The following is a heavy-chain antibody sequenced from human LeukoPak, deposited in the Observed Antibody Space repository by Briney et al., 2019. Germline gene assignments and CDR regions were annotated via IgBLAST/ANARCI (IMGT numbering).Heavy chain of an antibody. CDR2: IRSKAYGGTT. V-gene: IGHV3-49*04. CDR3: TREKYYYDSSGSIRIPHDAFDI. D-gene: IGHD3-22*01. J-gene: IGHJ3*02. CDR1: GFTFGDYA. Sequence: GGSLRLSCTASGFTFGDYAMSWVRQAPGKGLEWVGFIRSKAYGGTTEYAASVKGRFTISRDDSKSIAYLQMNSLKTEDTAVYYCTREKYYYDSSGSIRIPHDAFDIWGQGTMVTVSS.